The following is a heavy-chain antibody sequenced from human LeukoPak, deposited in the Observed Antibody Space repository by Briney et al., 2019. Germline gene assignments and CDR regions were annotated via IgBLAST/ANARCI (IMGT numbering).Heavy chain of an antibody. V-gene: IGHV3-7*01. Sequence: DPGGSLRLSCAASGFTFSSYWMSWVRQAPGKGLEWVANIKQDGSEKYYVDSVTGRFTISRDNAKNSLYLQMNSLRAEDTAVYYCALLIGDHYYYYYGMDVRGQGTTVTVSS. CDR3: ALLIGDHYYYYYGMDV. J-gene: IGHJ6*02. D-gene: IGHD3-22*01. CDR2: IKQDGSEK. CDR1: GFTFSSYW.